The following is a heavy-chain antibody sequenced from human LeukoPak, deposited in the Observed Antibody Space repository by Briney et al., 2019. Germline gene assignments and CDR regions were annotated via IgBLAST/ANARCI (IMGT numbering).Heavy chain of an antibody. J-gene: IGHJ4*02. V-gene: IGHV3-66*01. CDR1: GFTVSSNY. CDR2: IYTGGRT. D-gene: IGHD6-19*01. CDR3: ARDRQPYSSGWTGAY. Sequence: GGSLRLSCAASGFTVSSNYMSWVRQAPGKGLEWVSVIYTGGRTDYADSVKGRFTISRDNAKNPLYLQMNSLRAEDTAVYYCARDRQPYSSGWTGAYWGQGTLVTVSS.